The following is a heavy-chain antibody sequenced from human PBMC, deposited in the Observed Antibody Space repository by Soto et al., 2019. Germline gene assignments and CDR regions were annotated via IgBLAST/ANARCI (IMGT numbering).Heavy chain of an antibody. J-gene: IGHJ6*02. CDR3: ARDTARITIFGVVIRYYGMDV. D-gene: IGHD3-3*01. V-gene: IGHV4-34*09. CDR2: IYYSGST. CDR1: GGSFSGYY. Sequence: SETLSLTCAVYGGSFSGYYWSWIRQPPGKGLEWIGYIYYSGSTYYNPSLKSRVTISVDTSKNQFSLKLSSVTAADTAVYYCARDTARITIFGVVIRYYGMDVWGQGTTVTVSS.